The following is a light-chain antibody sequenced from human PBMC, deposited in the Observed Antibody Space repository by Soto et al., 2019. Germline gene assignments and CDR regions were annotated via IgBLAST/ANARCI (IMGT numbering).Light chain of an antibody. V-gene: IGLV4-69*01. CDR3: QTWGTGPKVV. CDR1: SGHSSYA. Sequence: QAVLTQPPSASASLGASVKLTCTLSSGHSSYAIAWHQQQPEKGPRYLMKLNSDGSHSKGDEIPDRFSGSSSGAERYLTISSLQSEDEADYYCQTWGTGPKVVFGGGTKLTVL. J-gene: IGLJ2*01. CDR2: LNSDGSH.